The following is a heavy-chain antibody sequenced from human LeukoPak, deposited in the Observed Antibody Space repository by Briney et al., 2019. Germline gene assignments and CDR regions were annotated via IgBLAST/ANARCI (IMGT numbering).Heavy chain of an antibody. Sequence: PSETLSLTCNVSGGSISNCYWSWIRQPAGKGLEWIGRIYTSGTTHYNPSLKSRVTMSVDTSKNQFSLNLSSVTAADTAVYYCARFSSIAAAFDYWGLGTLVTVSS. V-gene: IGHV4-4*07. CDR3: ARFSSIAAAFDY. J-gene: IGHJ4*02. D-gene: IGHD6-13*01. CDR1: GGSISNCY. CDR2: IYTSGTT.